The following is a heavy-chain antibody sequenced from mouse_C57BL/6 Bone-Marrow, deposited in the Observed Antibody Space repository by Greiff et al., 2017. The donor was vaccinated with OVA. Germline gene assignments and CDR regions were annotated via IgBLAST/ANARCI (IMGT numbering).Heavy chain of an antibody. V-gene: IGHV2-3*01. Sequence: VQLVESGPGLVAPSQSLSITCTVSGFSLTSYGVSWVRQPPGKGLEWLGVIWGDGSTNYHSALISRLSISKDNSKSQVFLKLNSLQTDDTATYYCARSTMVTTRAWFAYWGQGTLVTVSA. CDR1: GFSLTSYG. D-gene: IGHD2-2*01. CDR3: ARSTMVTTRAWFAY. J-gene: IGHJ3*01. CDR2: IWGDGST.